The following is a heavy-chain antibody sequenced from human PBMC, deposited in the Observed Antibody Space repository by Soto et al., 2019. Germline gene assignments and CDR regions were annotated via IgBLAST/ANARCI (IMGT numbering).Heavy chain of an antibody. CDR1: GGSFSGYY. CDR2: IYYSGST. CDR3: ARVSHETYSSSWYWWFDP. Sequence: SETLSLTCAVYGGSFSGYYWSWIRQPPGKGLEWIGYIYYSGSTNYNPSLKSRVTISVDTSKNQFSLKLSSVTAADTAVYYCARVSHETYSSSWYWWFDPWGQGTLVTVSS. J-gene: IGHJ5*02. V-gene: IGHV4-34*01. D-gene: IGHD6-13*01.